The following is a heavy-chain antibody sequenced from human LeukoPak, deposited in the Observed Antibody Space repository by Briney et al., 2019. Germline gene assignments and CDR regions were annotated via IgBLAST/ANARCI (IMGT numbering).Heavy chain of an antibody. Sequence: AASVKVSCKASGGTFSSYAISWVRQAPGQGLEWMGRIIPIFGIANYAQKFQGRVTITADKSTSTAYMELSSLRSEDTAVYYCARAAYCGGDCHTDFDCWGQGTLVTVSS. V-gene: IGHV1-69*04. CDR2: IIPIFGIA. CDR1: GGTFSSYA. D-gene: IGHD2-21*02. J-gene: IGHJ4*02. CDR3: ARAAYCGGDCHTDFDC.